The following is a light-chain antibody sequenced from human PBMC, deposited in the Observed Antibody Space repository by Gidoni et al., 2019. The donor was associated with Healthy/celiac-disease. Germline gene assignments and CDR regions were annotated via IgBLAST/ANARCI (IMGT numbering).Light chain of an antibody. Sequence: DIQMPQTPSSLSASVGDRVTITFQASQDISNYLNWYQQKPGKAPKLLIYDASNLETGVPSRFSGSGSGTDFTFTISSLQPEDIATYYCQQYDNLPFTFXGXTKVEIK. J-gene: IGKJ4*01. CDR1: QDISNY. CDR2: DAS. CDR3: QQYDNLPFT. V-gene: IGKV1-33*01.